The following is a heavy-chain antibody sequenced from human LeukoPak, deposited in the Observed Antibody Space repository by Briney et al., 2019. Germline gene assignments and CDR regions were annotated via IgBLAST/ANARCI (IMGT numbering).Heavy chain of an antibody. CDR1: GGSISSSNW. CDR2: IYHSGST. J-gene: IGHJ5*02. D-gene: IGHD6-13*01. Sequence: SGTLSLTCAVSGGSISSSNWWSWVRQPPGKGLEWIGEIYHSGSTNYNPSLKSRVTISVDTSKNQFSLKLSSVTAADTAVYYCARQFLAAAGMAWFDPWGQGTLVTVSS. V-gene: IGHV4-4*02. CDR3: ARQFLAAAGMAWFDP.